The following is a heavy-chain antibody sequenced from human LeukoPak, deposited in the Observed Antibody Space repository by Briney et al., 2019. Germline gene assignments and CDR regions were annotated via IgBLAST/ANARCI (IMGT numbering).Heavy chain of an antibody. Sequence: GGSLRLSCAASGFTFDDYAMHWVRQAPGKSLEWVSLISGDGGSTYYADSVKGRFTISRDNSKNSLYLQMNSLRTEDTALYYCAKDMSYGHYGSGSYYPTYYYYGMDVWGQGTTVTVSS. V-gene: IGHV3-43*02. D-gene: IGHD3-10*01. J-gene: IGHJ6*02. CDR1: GFTFDDYA. CDR3: AKDMSYGHYGSGSYYPTYYYYGMDV. CDR2: ISGDGGST.